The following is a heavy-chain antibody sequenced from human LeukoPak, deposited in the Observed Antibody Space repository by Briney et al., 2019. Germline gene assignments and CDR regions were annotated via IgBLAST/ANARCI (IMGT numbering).Heavy chain of an antibody. CDR2: ISAYNGNT. Sequence: ASVKVSCKASGYTFTSYGISWVRQAPGQGLEWMGWISAYNGNTNYAQKLQGRVTMTTDTSTSTAYMELRSLRSDDTAVYYCARDSVGGLFYYDSSGLDDWGQGTLVTVSS. CDR3: ARDSVGGLFYYDSSGLDD. D-gene: IGHD3-22*01. J-gene: IGHJ4*02. CDR1: GYTFTSYG. V-gene: IGHV1-18*01.